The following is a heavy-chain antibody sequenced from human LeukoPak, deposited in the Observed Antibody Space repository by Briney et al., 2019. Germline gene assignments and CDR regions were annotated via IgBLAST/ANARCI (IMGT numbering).Heavy chain of an antibody. J-gene: IGHJ5*02. D-gene: IGHD3-10*01. V-gene: IGHV4-59*12. CDR1: GGSISSYY. CDR2: IYYSGST. Sequence: SETLSLTCTVSGGSISSYYWSWIRQPPGKGLEWIGYIYYSGSTNYNPSLKSRVTISVDTSKNQFSLKLSSVTAADTAVYYCARVSRLWFGGYRNWFDPWGQGTLVTVSS. CDR3: ARVSRLWFGGYRNWFDP.